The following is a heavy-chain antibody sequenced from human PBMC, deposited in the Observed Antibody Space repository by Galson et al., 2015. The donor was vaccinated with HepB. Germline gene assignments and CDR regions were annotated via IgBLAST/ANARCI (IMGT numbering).Heavy chain of an antibody. V-gene: IGHV5-51*01. J-gene: IGHJ3*02. Sequence: QSGAEVTKPGESLKISCQGSGYSFTNYWIGWVRQMPGKGLEWMGIIYPRDSDTRYSPSFQGQVTISADKSINTAYVQWSSLKASDTAMYYCARGSSTDTFNIWGQGTMVTVSS. CDR3: ARGSSTDTFNI. CDR1: GYSFTNYW. CDR2: IYPRDSDT.